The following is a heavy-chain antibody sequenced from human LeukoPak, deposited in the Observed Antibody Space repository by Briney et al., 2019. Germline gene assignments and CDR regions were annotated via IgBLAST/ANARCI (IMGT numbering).Heavy chain of an antibody. D-gene: IGHD2-2*01. CDR3: ARDVRGGYCSSTSCLGHWV. J-gene: IGHJ4*02. CDR1: GGTFSSYA. V-gene: IGHV1-69*01. Sequence: PGSSVKVSCKASGGTFSSYAISWVRQAPGQGLEWMGGIIPIFGTANSAQKFQGRVTITADESTSTAYMELSSLRSEDTAVYYCARDVRGGYCSSTSCLGHWVWGQGTLVTVSS. CDR2: IIPIFGTA.